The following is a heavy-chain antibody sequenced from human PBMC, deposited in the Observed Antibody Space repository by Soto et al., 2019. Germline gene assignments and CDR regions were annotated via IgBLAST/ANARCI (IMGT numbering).Heavy chain of an antibody. CDR3: ARTPRGIVATIFNY. J-gene: IGHJ4*02. D-gene: IGHD5-12*01. CDR2: INHSGST. CDR1: GRYFRCYD. Sequence: NPSETMSLTCSGYGRYFRCYDWGWIRQPPGKGLEWIGEINHSGSTNYNPSLKSRVTISVDTSKIQFSLKLSSVTAADTAVYYCARTPRGIVATIFNYWGQGTLVTVSS. V-gene: IGHV4-34*01.